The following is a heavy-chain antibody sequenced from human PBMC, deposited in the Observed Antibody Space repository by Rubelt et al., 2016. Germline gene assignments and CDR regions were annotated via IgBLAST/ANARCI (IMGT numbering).Heavy chain of an antibody. D-gene: IGHD6-13*01. CDR2: ISSSSSTI. J-gene: IGHJ3*02. CDR3: ARLAAAGTFAFDI. V-gene: IGHV3-11*04. Sequence: RGKGLEWVSYISSSSSTIYYADSVKGRFTISRDKTKNSLYLQMNSLRVEDTAVYYCARLAAAGTFAFDIWGQGTMVTVSS.